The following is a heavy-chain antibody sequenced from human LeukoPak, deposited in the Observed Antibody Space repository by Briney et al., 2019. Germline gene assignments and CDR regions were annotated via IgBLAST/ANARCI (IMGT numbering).Heavy chain of an antibody. D-gene: IGHD3-22*01. CDR3: ARGDDSSGYYSPFLRY. Sequence: GGSLRLSCAASGFTFSSYSMNWVRQAPGKGLGWVSYISSSSSTIYYADSVKGRFTISRDNAKNSLYLQMNSLRAEDTAVYYCARGDDSSGYYSPFLRYWGQGTLATVSS. J-gene: IGHJ4*02. CDR1: GFTFSSYS. CDR2: ISSSSSTI. V-gene: IGHV3-48*04.